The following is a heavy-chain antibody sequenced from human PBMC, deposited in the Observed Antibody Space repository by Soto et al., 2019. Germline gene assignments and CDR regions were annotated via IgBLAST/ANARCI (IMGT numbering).Heavy chain of an antibody. J-gene: IGHJ4*02. CDR2: ISPQGGST. Sequence: GGSLRLSCSASGFAFSSYAMHWVRQTPGKGLEYVSAISPQGGSTYYADSVKGRFTISRDDSKNTVYLQMSSLRPDDTAVYYCVNMMIARGAFDFWGQGTLVTVSS. D-gene: IGHD2-21*01. V-gene: IGHV3-64D*06. CDR3: VNMMIARGAFDF. CDR1: GFAFSSYA.